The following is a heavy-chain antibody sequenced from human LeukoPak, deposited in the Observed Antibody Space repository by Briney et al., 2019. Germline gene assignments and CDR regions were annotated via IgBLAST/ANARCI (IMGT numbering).Heavy chain of an antibody. CDR1: GGSISSGGYY. Sequence: SETLSLTCTVSGGSISSGGYYWSWIRQHPGKGLEWIGYIYYSGSTYNNPSLKSRVTISVDTSKNQFSLKLSSVTAADTAVYYCARGSGDDAFDIWGQGTMVTVSS. V-gene: IGHV4-31*03. D-gene: IGHD3-3*01. CDR2: IYYSGST. J-gene: IGHJ3*02. CDR3: ARGSGDDAFDI.